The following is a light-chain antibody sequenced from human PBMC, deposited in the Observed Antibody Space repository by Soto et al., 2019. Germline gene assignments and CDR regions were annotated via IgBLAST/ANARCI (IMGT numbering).Light chain of an antibody. Sequence: EIVLTQSPATLSSFPGDRVTLSCRASQCINTRLAWYQHRPGQAPRLLIYQTSLRAAGIPARFSASGSGTDFTLTISDVQPEDFALYYCHQRQSWPRTFGQGTK. CDR2: QTS. V-gene: IGKV3-11*01. CDR3: HQRQSWPRT. CDR1: QCINTR. J-gene: IGKJ1*01.